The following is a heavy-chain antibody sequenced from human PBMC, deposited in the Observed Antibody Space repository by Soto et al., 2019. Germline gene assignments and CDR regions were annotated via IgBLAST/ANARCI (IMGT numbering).Heavy chain of an antibody. Sequence: SQTLSLTCAISGDSVSSNSAAWNWIRQSPSRGPEWLGRTYYRSKWYNDYAVSVKSLITINPDTSNNQFSLQPNSVPPEDTAVYYCARASSSSWYDNYYYGMDVLGQGTTVTVSS. CDR2: TYYRSKWYN. D-gene: IGHD6-13*01. J-gene: IGHJ6*02. CDR1: GDSVSSNSAA. V-gene: IGHV6-1*01. CDR3: ARASSSSWYDNYYYGMDV.